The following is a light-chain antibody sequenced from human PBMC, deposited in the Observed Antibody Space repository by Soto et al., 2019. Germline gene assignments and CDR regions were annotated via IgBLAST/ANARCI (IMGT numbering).Light chain of an antibody. J-gene: IGKJ1*01. Sequence: VMTHTPTTLSLSPGERSTLSGRASQSVSGNLAWYQQKPGQAPRCPIYGASNRATGIPDRFSGSGSGTDFTLTISRLEPEDFAVYYCQQYGSSGTFGQGTKV. V-gene: IGKV3-20*01. CDR3: QQYGSSGT. CDR1: QSVSGN. CDR2: GAS.